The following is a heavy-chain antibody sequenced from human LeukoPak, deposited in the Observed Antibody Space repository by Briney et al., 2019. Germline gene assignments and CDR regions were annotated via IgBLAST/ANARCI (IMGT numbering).Heavy chain of an antibody. D-gene: IGHD2-21*02. CDR3: VRGRLLRSTKYFDY. J-gene: IGHJ4*02. CDR1: GFTFSNAW. CDR2: VDAGATST. Sequence: GGSLRLSCAASGFTFSNAWMSWVRQAPGKGLEWISYVDAGATSTNYADSVWGRFTLSREKAQNSVHLQMNSLRDEDTAVYYCVRGRLLRSTKYFDYWGQGALVTVSS. V-gene: IGHV3-11*06.